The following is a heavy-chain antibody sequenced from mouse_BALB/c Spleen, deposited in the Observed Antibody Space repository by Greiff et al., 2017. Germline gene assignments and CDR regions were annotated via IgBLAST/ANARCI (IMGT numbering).Heavy chain of an antibody. D-gene: IGHD1-2*01. V-gene: IGHV6-6*02. J-gene: IGHJ3*01. CDR3: IGTTAFPWFAY. Sequence: EVHLVESGGGLVQPGGSMKLSCVASGFTFSNYWMNWVRQSPEKGLEWVAEIRLKSNNYATHYAESVKGRFTISRDDSKSSVYLQMNNLRAEDTGIYYCIGTTAFPWFAYWGQGTLVTVSA. CDR1: GFTFSNYW. CDR2: IRLKSNNYAT.